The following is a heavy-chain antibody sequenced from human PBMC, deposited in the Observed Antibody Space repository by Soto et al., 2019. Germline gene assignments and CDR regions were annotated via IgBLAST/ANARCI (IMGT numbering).Heavy chain of an antibody. Sequence: SGVMFRPYGVLGCRQAPDKRKEWVAVKWFFASGGNEYYADSVKGRFAISRDDSKQTAYLEMKSLRAEDTSVYYCGRDTFSGDRYY. D-gene: IGHD1-26*01. CDR3: GRDTFSGDRYY. CDR2: KWFFASGGNE. J-gene: IGHJ6*01. V-gene: IGHV3-33*01. CDR1: GVMFRPYG.